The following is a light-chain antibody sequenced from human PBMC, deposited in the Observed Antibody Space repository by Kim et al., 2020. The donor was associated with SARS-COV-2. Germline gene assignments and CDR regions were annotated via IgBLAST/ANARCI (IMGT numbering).Light chain of an antibody. Sequence: RQPATLTCTGNSNNVGNQGAAWLQQHLGHPPKLLSYRNNNRPSGISERLSASRSGNTASLTITGLQPEDEADYYCSAWDSSLSAWVIGGGTKLTVL. CDR3: SAWDSSLSAWV. CDR2: RNN. CDR1: SNNVGNQG. J-gene: IGLJ3*02. V-gene: IGLV10-54*01.